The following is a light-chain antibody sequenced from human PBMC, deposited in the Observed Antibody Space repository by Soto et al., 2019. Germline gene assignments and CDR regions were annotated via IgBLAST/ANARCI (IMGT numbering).Light chain of an antibody. CDR3: QQYVNLPYT. J-gene: IGKJ2*01. CDR1: QDLTNY. V-gene: IGKV1-33*01. CDR2: DTI. Sequence: DIQMTQSPPSLAASVGDRVTITCQASQDLTNYLNWYQQKPGEAPKLLIYDTITLEEGVPSRFSGGGSGTDFTFTINGLQPADAALYSCQQYVNLPYTFGQGTKLEL.